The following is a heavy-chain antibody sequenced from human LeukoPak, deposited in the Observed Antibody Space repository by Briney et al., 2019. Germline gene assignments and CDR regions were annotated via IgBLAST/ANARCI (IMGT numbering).Heavy chain of an antibody. Sequence: PSETLSLTCTVSGGSISSSSYYWGWIRQPPGKGLEWIGSIYYSGSTYYNPSLKSRVTISVDTSKNQFSLKLSSVTAADTAVYYCASAIYDYVWGSYRSGYYFDYWGQGTLVTVSS. D-gene: IGHD3-16*02. V-gene: IGHV4-39*07. CDR1: GGSISSSSYY. J-gene: IGHJ4*02. CDR3: ASAIYDYVWGSYRSGYYFDY. CDR2: IYYSGST.